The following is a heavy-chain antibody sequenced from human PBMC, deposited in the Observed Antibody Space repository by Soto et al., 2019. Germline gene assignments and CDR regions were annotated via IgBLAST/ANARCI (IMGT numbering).Heavy chain of an antibody. CDR2: IDPSDSYT. CDR3: ARGDTALSYWYFDL. J-gene: IGHJ2*01. D-gene: IGHD5-18*01. V-gene: IGHV5-10-1*01. Sequence: EPLKISWKGSGYSFTSHWISWVRQMPGKGLEWMGRIDPSDSYTSYSPSFQGHVTISADKSISTVYLQWSSLKASDTATYYCARGDTALSYWYFDLWGRGTLVTVSS. CDR1: GYSFTSHW.